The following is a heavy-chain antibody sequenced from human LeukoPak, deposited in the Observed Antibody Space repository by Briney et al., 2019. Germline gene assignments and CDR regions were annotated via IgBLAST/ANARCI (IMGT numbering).Heavy chain of an antibody. CDR1: GFTFSSYS. V-gene: IGHV3-48*01. Sequence: GGSLRLSCAASGFTFSSYSMNWVRQAPGKGLEWVSYISSSSSTIYYTDSVKGRFTISRDNAKNSLYLQMNSLRAEDRAVYYCARDLTGTTPNWFDPWGQGTLVTVSS. J-gene: IGHJ5*02. CDR2: ISSSSSTI. CDR3: ARDLTGTTPNWFDP. D-gene: IGHD1-7*01.